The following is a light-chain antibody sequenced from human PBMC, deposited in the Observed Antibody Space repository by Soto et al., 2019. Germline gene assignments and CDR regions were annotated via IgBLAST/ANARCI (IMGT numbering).Light chain of an antibody. CDR3: CSYAGSSTFVV. CDR1: SSDVGSYNL. CDR2: EVN. J-gene: IGLJ2*01. Sequence: QSALTQPASVSGSPGQSITISCTGTSSDVGSYNLVSWYQQHPGKAPKLIISEVNNRPSGVSSRFSGSKSGYTASLTIFGLRAEDEADYYCCSYAGSSTFVVFGGGTKLTVL. V-gene: IGLV2-23*02.